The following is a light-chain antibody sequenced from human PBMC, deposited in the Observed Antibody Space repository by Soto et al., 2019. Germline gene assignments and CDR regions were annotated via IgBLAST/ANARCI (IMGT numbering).Light chain of an antibody. CDR2: GAS. V-gene: IGKV3D-15*01. CDR3: QQYKNWPRIT. CDR1: QSVSSGY. Sequence: ELVLTQSPGPLSLSPGERATLSCRASQSVSSGYLAWYRQQPCQAPRLLIYGASSRATGIPARFSGSGSGTEFTPTISSLQSEDFAVYYCQQYKNWPRITFGQGTRVEIK. J-gene: IGKJ5*01.